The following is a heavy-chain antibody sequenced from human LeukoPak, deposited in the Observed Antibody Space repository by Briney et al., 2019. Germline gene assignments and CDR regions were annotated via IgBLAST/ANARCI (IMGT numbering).Heavy chain of an antibody. J-gene: IGHJ4*02. Sequence: GESLKISCKASGYSFPTFWIAWVRQMPGKGLEWMGIIYPDDSNTRYSPSFQGQVTFSADKSINTAYLQWSSLKASDTAMYYCARHLYSGYYFDYWGQGTLVTVSS. CDR3: ARHLYSGYYFDY. D-gene: IGHD5-12*01. CDR1: GYSFPTFW. CDR2: IYPDDSNT. V-gene: IGHV5-51*01.